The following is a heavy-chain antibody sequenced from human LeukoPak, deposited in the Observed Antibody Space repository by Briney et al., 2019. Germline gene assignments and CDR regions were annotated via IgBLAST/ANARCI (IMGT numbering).Heavy chain of an antibody. CDR2: INPNSGTT. D-gene: IGHD3-3*01. V-gene: IGHV1-2*02. Sequence: GASVKVSCKASGYTFTGDYMHWVRQAPGQGLEWMGWINPNSGTTNYAQKFQGRVTMTRDTSITTAYMELSSLSSDDTAIYYCARSPITIFGVASLDPWGQGTLVTVSS. CDR3: ARSPITIFGVASLDP. J-gene: IGHJ5*02. CDR1: GYTFTGDY.